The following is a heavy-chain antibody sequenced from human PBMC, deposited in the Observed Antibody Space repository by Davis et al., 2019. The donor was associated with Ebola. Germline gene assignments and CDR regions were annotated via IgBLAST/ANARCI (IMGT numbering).Heavy chain of an antibody. CDR3: AKDLLDVTDDY. D-gene: IGHD1-1*01. J-gene: IGHJ4*02. CDR1: GFTFSSYA. V-gene: IGHV3-23*01. Sequence: GGSLRLSCAASGFTFSSYAMSWVRQAPGKGLEWVSSISNSGGRTYYADSVKGRFTISRDNSKNTLYLQMNSLRAEDTAVYYCAKDLLDVTDDYWGQGTLVTVSS. CDR2: ISNSGGRT.